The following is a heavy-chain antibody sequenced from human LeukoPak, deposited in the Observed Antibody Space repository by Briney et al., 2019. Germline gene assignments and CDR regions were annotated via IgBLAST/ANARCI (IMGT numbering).Heavy chain of an antibody. CDR3: AKGTSVDTAMVL. Sequence: PGRSLRLSCAASGFTFDDYAMHWVRQAPGKGLEWVSGISWNSGSIGYADSVKGRFTISRDNAKNSLYLQMNSLRAEDTALYYCAKGTSVDTAMVLWGQGTLVTVSS. V-gene: IGHV3-9*01. CDR2: ISWNSGSI. CDR1: GFTFDDYA. D-gene: IGHD5-18*01. J-gene: IGHJ4*02.